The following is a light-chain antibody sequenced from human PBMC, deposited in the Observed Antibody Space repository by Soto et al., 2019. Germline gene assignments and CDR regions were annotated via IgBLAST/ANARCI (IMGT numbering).Light chain of an antibody. CDR2: INSDGGH. J-gene: IGLJ3*02. V-gene: IGLV4-69*01. Sequence: QSVLTQSPSASASLGASVKLTCTLSSGHRNYAIAWHQQRPEKGPRFLMRINSDGGHIKGDGIPDRFSGSSSGADRYLTISSLQSEDEADYHCQTWGTGWVFGGGTKLTVL. CDR1: SGHRNYA. CDR3: QTWGTGWV.